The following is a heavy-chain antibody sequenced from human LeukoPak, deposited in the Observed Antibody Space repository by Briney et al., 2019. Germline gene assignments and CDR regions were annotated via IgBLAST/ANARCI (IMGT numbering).Heavy chain of an antibody. V-gene: IGHV3-21*01. Sequence: GGSLRLSCAASGFTFSSYSMNWVRQAPGKGLEWVSSISSSSSYIYYADSVKGRFTISRDNAKNSLYLQMNSLRAEDTAVYYCAPDPITMVRGRGYWGQGTLVTVSS. D-gene: IGHD3-10*01. J-gene: IGHJ4*02. CDR3: APDPITMVRGRGY. CDR1: GFTFSSYS. CDR2: ISSSSSYI.